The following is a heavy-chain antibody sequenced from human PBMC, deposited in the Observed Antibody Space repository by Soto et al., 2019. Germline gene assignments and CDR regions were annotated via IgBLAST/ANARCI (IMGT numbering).Heavy chain of an antibody. V-gene: IGHV2-26*01. CDR2: IFSNDEK. CDR3: ARIFLTFWSGYYPTRDYSYYMDF. J-gene: IGHJ6*03. D-gene: IGHD3-3*01. CDR1: GFSLSNARKG. Sequence: SGPTLVNPTETLTLTCTVSGFSLSNARKGVSWIRQPPGKALEWLAHIFSNDEKSYSTSLKSRLTISKDTSKSQVVLTMSNMDPVDTATYSCARIFLTFWSGYYPTRDYSYYMDFWVKGTTVTVSS.